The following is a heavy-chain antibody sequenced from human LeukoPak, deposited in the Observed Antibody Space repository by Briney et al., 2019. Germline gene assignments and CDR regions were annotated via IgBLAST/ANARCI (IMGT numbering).Heavy chain of an antibody. CDR3: AKAGSPRFMVRGVKVWFDP. CDR1: GFTFSSYG. Sequence: PGGSLRLSCAASGFTFSSYGMSWVRQAPGKGLEWVSAISGSGGSTYYADSVKGRFTISRDNSKNTLYLQMNSLRAEDTAVYYCAKAGSPRFMVRGVKVWFDPWGQGTLVTVSS. V-gene: IGHV3-23*01. CDR2: ISGSGGST. D-gene: IGHD3-10*01. J-gene: IGHJ5*02.